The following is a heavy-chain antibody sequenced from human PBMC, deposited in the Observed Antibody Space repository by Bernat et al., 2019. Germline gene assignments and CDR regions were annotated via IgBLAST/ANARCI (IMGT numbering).Heavy chain of an antibody. Sequence: EVQLVESGGGLVQPGRSLRLSCTASGFTFGDYAMSWVRQAPGKGLEWVGRIKSKTDGGTTDYAAPVKGRFTISRDDSENTLYLQMNSLKTEDTAVYYCTTDPGYSYGDGYYFDYWGQGTPVTVSS. CDR2: IKSKTDGGTT. CDR1: GFTFGDYA. D-gene: IGHD5-18*01. J-gene: IGHJ4*02. CDR3: TTDPGYSYGDGYYFDY. V-gene: IGHV3-15*01.